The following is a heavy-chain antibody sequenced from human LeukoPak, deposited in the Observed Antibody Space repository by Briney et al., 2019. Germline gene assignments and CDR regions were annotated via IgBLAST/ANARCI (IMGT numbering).Heavy chain of an antibody. J-gene: IGHJ3*02. CDR2: IIPIFGTA. Sequence: SVKVSCKASGGTFSSYAISWVRQAPGQGLGWMGGIIPIFGTANYAQKFQGRVTITADTSTDTAYMELTSLRAEDTAIYYCATFVPYSDSSDFYIHAFHIWGRGTLVTVSS. CDR1: GGTFSSYA. V-gene: IGHV1-69*06. CDR3: ATFVPYSDSSDFYIHAFHI. D-gene: IGHD3-22*01.